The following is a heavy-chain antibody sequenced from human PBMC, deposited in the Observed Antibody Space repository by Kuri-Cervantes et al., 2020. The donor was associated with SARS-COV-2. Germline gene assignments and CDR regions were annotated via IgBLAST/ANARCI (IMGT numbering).Heavy chain of an antibody. CDR1: GFTFSSYG. D-gene: IGHD2-2*01. CDR3: AKEVVPAATPGAGHFDY. J-gene: IGHJ4*02. V-gene: IGHV3-30*02. Sequence: GGSLRLSCAASGFTFSSYGMHWVRQAPGKGLEWVAFIRYDGSNKYYADSVKGRFTISRDNSKNTLYLQMNSLRAEDTAVYYCAKEVVPAATPGAGHFDYWGQGTLGTVSS. CDR2: IRYDGSNK.